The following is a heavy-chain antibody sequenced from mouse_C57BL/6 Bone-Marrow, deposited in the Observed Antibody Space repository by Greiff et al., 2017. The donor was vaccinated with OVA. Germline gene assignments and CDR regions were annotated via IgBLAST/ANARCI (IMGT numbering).Heavy chain of an antibody. Sequence: VQLQQPGAELVMPGASVKLSCKASGYTFTSYWMHWVKQRPGQGLEWIGEIDPSDSYTTSNQKFKGKSTLTVDKSSSTAYMQLSSLTSEDSAVYYCARSGGLPPWGQGTSVTVSS. J-gene: IGHJ4*01. CDR2: IDPSDSYT. V-gene: IGHV1-69*01. CDR3: ARSGGLPP. CDR1: GYTFTSYW. D-gene: IGHD2-4*01.